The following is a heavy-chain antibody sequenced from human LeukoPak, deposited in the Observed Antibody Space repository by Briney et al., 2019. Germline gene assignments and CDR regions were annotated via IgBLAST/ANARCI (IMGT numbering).Heavy chain of an antibody. CDR2: IRYDGNNK. CDR3: ARRPYDSSGYYFVY. Sequence: PGGSLRLSCAASGFTFSSYGMHWVRQAPGKGLEWVAFIRYDGNNKYYADSVKGRFTISRGNSKNILYLQMNSLRAEDTAVYYCARRPYDSSGYYFVYWGQGTLVTVSS. J-gene: IGHJ4*02. CDR1: GFTFSSYG. V-gene: IGHV3-30*02. D-gene: IGHD3-22*01.